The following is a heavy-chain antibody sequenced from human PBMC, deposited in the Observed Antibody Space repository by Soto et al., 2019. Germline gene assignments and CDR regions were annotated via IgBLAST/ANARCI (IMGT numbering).Heavy chain of an antibody. CDR3: ARDYSSSSYFDY. J-gene: IGHJ4*02. CDR1: GFTFSSYA. CDR2: ISYDGSNK. D-gene: IGHD6-13*01. Sequence: GGSLRLSCAASGFTFSSYAMHWVRQAPGKGLEWVAVISYDGSNKYYADSVKGRFTISRDNSKNTLYLQMNSLRAEDTAVYYCARDYSSSSYFDYWGQGTLVTVSS. V-gene: IGHV3-30-3*01.